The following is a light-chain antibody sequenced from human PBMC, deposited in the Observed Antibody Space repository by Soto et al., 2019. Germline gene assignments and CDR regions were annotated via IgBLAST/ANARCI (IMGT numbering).Light chain of an antibody. CDR2: AAS. Sequence: DIQMTQSPSSLSASVGDRVTITCRASQIISSYLNWYQQKPGKAPKLLIRAASSLQSKVPSRFSGSGSGTDFILTISSLQPEDFATYYCQQSFSVPLTFGAGTKVEIK. J-gene: IGKJ4*01. CDR1: QIISSY. V-gene: IGKV1-39*01. CDR3: QQSFSVPLT.